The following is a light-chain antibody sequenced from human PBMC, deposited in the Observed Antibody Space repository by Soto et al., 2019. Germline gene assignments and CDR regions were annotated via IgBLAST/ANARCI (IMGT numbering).Light chain of an antibody. Sequence: QSVLTQPPSVSGAPGQRVTISCTGSSSNIGAGYGVHWYIQLPGTAPKLLVNGDSNRPSGVPDRFSGSKSDTSASLAITGLQAEDEADDYCQSYDSSLSGVSFGGGTKLTVL. CDR2: GDS. CDR1: SSNIGAGYG. J-gene: IGLJ2*01. V-gene: IGLV1-40*01. CDR3: QSYDSSLSGVS.